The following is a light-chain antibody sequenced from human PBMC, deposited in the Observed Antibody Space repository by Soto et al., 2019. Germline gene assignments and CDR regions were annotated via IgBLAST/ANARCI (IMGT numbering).Light chain of an antibody. CDR1: SSDVGGYNY. Sequence: QSALTQPASVSGSPGQSITISCTGTSSDVGGYNYVSWYQQHPGKAPKLMIYDVSNRPSGVSNRFSRSKSGNTASLTISGLQAEEEADYYCSSYTSSSTPVVFGGGTKLTVL. CDR3: SSYTSSSTPVV. V-gene: IGLV2-14*01. CDR2: DVS. J-gene: IGLJ2*01.